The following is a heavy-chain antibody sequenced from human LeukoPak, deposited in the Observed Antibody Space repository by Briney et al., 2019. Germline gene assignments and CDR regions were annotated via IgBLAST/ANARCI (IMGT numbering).Heavy chain of an antibody. CDR1: GYTFTSYD. CDR3: ARGGRYFDWLLPYYYYYMDV. CDR2: MNPNSGNT. J-gene: IGHJ6*03. V-gene: IGHV1-8*03. D-gene: IGHD3-9*01. Sequence: GASVKVSCKASGYTFTSYDINWVRQATGQGLEWMGWMNPNSGNTGYAQKFQGRVTITRNTSISTAYMELSSLRSEDPAVYYCARGGRYFDWLLPYYYYYMDVWGKGTTVTVSS.